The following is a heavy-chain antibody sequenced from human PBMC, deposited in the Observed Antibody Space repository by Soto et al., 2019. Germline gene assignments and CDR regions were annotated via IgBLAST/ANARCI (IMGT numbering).Heavy chain of an antibody. J-gene: IGHJ4*02. CDR3: ARHLPSGSYYTSFDY. CDR1: GYSFTSYW. CDR2: IDPSDSYT. Sequence: GATLKSSCKGSGYSFTSYWFSWVRQMPGKGLEWMGRIDPSDSYTNYRPSVQGHVTISADKSISTAYRQCSSVKASDTAMYYCARHLPSGSYYTSFDYWGQVTLVTGSS. V-gene: IGHV5-10-1*01. D-gene: IGHD3-10*01.